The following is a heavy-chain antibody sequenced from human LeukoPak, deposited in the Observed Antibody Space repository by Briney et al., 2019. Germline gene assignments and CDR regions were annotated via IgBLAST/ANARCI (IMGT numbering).Heavy chain of an antibody. J-gene: IGHJ4*02. CDR2: ISGSGGST. CDR1: GFTFSSYA. D-gene: IGHD3-10*01. CDR3: AKDGASITMVRGVIIMQGFFDY. Sequence: GGSLRLSCAASGFTFSSYAMSWVRQAPGKGLEWVSAISGSGGSTYYADSVKGRFTISRDNSKNTLYLQMNSLRAEDTAVYYCAKDGASITMVRGVIIMQGFFDYWGQGTLVTVSS. V-gene: IGHV3-23*01.